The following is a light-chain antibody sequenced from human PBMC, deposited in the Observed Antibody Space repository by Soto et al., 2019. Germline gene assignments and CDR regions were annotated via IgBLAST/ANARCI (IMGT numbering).Light chain of an antibody. J-gene: IGKJ1*01. CDR2: DAS. Sequence: EIVLTQSPGTLSLSPGERATLSCRASQSVSRTFLAWYQHKPGQAPRLLIYDASSRATGIPDRFSGSGSGSDFPLTISRLEPEDFAVYYCQQYGSSPPWTFGQGTQVEIK. CDR3: QQYGSSPPWT. V-gene: IGKV3-20*01. CDR1: QSVSRTF.